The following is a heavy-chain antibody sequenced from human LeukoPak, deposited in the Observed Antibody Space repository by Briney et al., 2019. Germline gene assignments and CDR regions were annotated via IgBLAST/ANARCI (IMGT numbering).Heavy chain of an antibody. CDR1: GGSFSGYY. J-gene: IGHJ4*02. Sequence: SETLSLTGAVYGGSFSGYYWSWIRQPPGKGLEWIGEINHSGSTNYNPSLKSRVTISVDTSKNQFSLKLSSVTAADTAVYYRARGRKYTSGYRVAELGSGYSDYWGQGTLVTVSS. CDR3: ARGRKYTSGYRVAELGSGYSDY. V-gene: IGHV4-34*01. CDR2: INHSGST. D-gene: IGHD5-18*01.